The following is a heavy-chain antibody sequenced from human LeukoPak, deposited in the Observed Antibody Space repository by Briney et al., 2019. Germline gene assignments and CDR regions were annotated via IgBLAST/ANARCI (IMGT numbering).Heavy chain of an antibody. CDR2: ISGSGGST. CDR3: AKGLSSTRSADCSSTSCYLGGY. Sequence: QPGGSLRLSCAASGFTFSSYEMNWVRQAPGKGLEWVSAISGSGGSTYYADSVKGRFTISRDNSKNTLYLQMNSLRAEDTAVYYCAKGLSSTRSADCSSTSCYLGGYWGQGTPVTVSS. D-gene: IGHD2-2*01. CDR1: GFTFSSYE. V-gene: IGHV3-23*01. J-gene: IGHJ4*02.